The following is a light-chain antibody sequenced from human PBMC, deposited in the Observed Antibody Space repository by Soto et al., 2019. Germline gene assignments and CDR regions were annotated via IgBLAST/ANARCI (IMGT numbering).Light chain of an antibody. CDR2: EVS. V-gene: IGLV2-14*01. CDR1: SSDVGGYNY. Sequence: QSALTQPASVSGSPGQSITISCTGTSSDVGGYNYVSWYQQYPGKAPQVMIYEVSDRPSGVSNRFSGSKSGNTASLTISGLHAAEHAEYFCSSYSISETPYVFGGGTKVTVL. J-gene: IGLJ1*01. CDR3: SSYSISETPYV.